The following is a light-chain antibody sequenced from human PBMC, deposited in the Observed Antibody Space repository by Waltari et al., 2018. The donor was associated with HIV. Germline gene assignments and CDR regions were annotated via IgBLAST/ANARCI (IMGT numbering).Light chain of an antibody. CDR3: CSYTSSHTLV. V-gene: IGLV2-23*01. Sequence: HSAPTQPASVSGSPGQSITIPRTGTSSDVGYYNPVSWYQQSPGKAPKVLIFDDIKRPSGVSNRFSGSKSGNTASLTISGLQNEDEAVYYCCSYTSSHTLVFGGGTRVTAL. CDR2: DDI. J-gene: IGLJ3*02. CDR1: SSDVGYYNP.